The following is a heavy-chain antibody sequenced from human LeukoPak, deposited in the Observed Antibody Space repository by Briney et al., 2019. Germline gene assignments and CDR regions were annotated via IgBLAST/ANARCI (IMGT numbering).Heavy chain of an antibody. D-gene: IGHD6-19*01. J-gene: IGHJ5*02. V-gene: IGHV3-48*01. CDR1: GFTFSSYS. CDR2: ISSSSSTI. CDR3: ARDVFSSGGNWFDP. Sequence: GGSLRLSCAASGFTFSSYSMNWVRQAPGKGLEWVSYISSSSSTIYYADSVKGRFTISRDNAKNSLYLQMNSLRAEDTAVYYCARDVFSSGGNWFDPWGQGTLVTVSS.